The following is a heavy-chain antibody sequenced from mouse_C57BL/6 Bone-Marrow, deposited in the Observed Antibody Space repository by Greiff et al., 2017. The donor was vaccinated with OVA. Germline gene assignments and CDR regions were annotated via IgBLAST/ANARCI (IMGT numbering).Heavy chain of an antibody. CDR3: ARSGPRGLYAMDY. D-gene: IGHD3-3*01. J-gene: IGHJ4*01. Sequence: QVQLQQPGAELVKPGASVKLSCKASGYTFTSYWMHWVKQRPGQGLEWIGNINPSNGGTNYNEKFKSKATLTVDKSSSTAYMQLSSLTSEDSAVYYCARSGPRGLYAMDYWGQGTSVTVSS. CDR2: INPSNGGT. V-gene: IGHV1-53*01. CDR1: GYTFTSYW.